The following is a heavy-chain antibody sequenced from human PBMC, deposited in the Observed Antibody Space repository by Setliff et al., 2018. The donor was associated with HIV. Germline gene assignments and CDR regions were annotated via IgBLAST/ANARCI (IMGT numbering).Heavy chain of an antibody. V-gene: IGHV4-59*01. D-gene: IGHD7-27*01. CDR3: ARARLLGGFLS. CDR1: GGSISSYF. CDR2: IYHYGSP. Sequence: SETLSLTCTVSGGSISSYFWTWIRQSPEKGLEWIGYIYHYGSPNYNPSLQSRVTLSVDTSKNQFSLTLTSVTAADTAVYYCARARLLGGFLSWGQGALVTVSS. J-gene: IGHJ5*02.